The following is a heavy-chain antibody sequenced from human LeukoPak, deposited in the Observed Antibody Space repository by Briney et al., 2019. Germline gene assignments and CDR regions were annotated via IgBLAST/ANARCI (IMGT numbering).Heavy chain of an antibody. D-gene: IGHD3-9*01. CDR2: IYIYGST. V-gene: IGHV3-66*03. J-gene: IGHJ4*01. Sequence: GGSVRLSCAASGLSDSLNFMTWVRQGPGKGLQGVAVIYIYGSTYDAESVRGRFSISRDSSTNTLYLQMNNLRTDDTAVYYCASERRYDPLTGYYALAYWGQGTLVTVSS. CDR1: GLSDSLNF. CDR3: ASERRYDPLTGYYALAY.